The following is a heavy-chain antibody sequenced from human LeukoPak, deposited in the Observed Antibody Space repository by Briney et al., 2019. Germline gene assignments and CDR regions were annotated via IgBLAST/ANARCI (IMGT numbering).Heavy chain of an antibody. CDR2: IISSGGYT. V-gene: IGHV3-23*01. CDR3: AKDIVGSIPN. D-gene: IGHD1-26*01. CDR1: GFTFRSYA. Sequence: GESLRLSCATSGFTFRSYAMQWVRQAPGRGLEWLSSIISSGGYTYYADSVKGRFTISRDNSKNTLYLQMNSLRAEDTAIYYCAKDIVGSIPNWGQGTLVTVSS. J-gene: IGHJ4*02.